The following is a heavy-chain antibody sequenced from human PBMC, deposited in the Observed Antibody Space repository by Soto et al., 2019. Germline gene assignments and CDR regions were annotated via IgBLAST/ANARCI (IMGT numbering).Heavy chain of an antibody. J-gene: IGHJ4*02. CDR2: ISGSSSTI. Sequence: GGSLRLSCAASGFIFSSYSMNWVRQAPGKGLEWVSYISGSSSTIYYADSVKGRFTISRDNAKNSLYLQMNSLRAEDTAVYYCASGAPNYYDITPRLDYWGQGTLVTVSS. CDR3: ASGAPNYYDITPRLDY. V-gene: IGHV3-48*01. D-gene: IGHD3-22*01. CDR1: GFIFSSYS.